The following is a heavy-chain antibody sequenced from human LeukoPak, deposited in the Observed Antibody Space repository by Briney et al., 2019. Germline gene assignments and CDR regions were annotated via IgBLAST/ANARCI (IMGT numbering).Heavy chain of an antibody. CDR3: ARAIEATRRSTGTCNYFDY. CDR1: GFTFSDYY. Sequence: GGSLRLSCAASGFTFSDYYLSWIRQAPGKGLEWVSYIASSSSYTNYADSVKGRFTISRDNAKNSLYLQMNSLRAEDTAVYYCARAIEATRRSTGTCNYFDYWGQGTLVTVSS. D-gene: IGHD5-12*01. V-gene: IGHV3-11*06. CDR2: IASSSSYT. J-gene: IGHJ4*02.